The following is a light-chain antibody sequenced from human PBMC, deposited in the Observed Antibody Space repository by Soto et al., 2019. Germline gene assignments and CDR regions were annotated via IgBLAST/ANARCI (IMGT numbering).Light chain of an antibody. CDR3: LRYGNLPGT. Sequence: DIHMTQSPSSLSASIGDRVTITCQASQDISNYLSWYQQKPGQAPKVLIYDASNLETGVPSRFSGSGSGTDFTFTISNLQPEDIATYFCLRYGNLPGTFGQGTKVEIK. CDR1: QDISNY. CDR2: DAS. J-gene: IGKJ1*01. V-gene: IGKV1-33*01.